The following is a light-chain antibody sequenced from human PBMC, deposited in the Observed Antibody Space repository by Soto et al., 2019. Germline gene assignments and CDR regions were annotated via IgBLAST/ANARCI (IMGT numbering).Light chain of an antibody. CDR1: QDVSNY. CDR2: DAS. CDR3: QQYDNLPLT. Sequence: DIQMTQSPSSLSASLLDRVTITCEASQDVSNYLNWYQQKPGKAPKLLIYDASNLETGVPSRFSGSGSGTDFTFTISSLQPEDIATYYCQQYDNLPLTFGGGTKV. V-gene: IGKV1-33*01. J-gene: IGKJ4*01.